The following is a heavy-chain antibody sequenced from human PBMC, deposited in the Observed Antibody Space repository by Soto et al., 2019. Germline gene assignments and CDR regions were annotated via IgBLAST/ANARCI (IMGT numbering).Heavy chain of an antibody. Sequence: GGSLRLSCAASGFTFSRYAMSWVRQAPGKGLEWISTISNNNDSAFVADSVKGRFTISRDNSKNTLFLQMNGLRADDSAFYYCAKGLVAVTGLQWFDPWGHGTLVTVSS. V-gene: IGHV3-23*01. CDR2: ISNNNDSA. J-gene: IGHJ5*02. CDR3: AKGLVAVTGLQWFDP. D-gene: IGHD6-19*01. CDR1: GFTFSRYA.